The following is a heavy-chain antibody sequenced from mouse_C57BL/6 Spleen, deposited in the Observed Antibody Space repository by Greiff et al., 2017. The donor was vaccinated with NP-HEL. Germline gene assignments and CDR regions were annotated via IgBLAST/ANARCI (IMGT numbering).Heavy chain of an antibody. J-gene: IGHJ3*01. CDR2: IYPGDGDT. V-gene: IGHV1-80*01. CDR3: AVYYGNLEGFAY. D-gene: IGHD2-1*01. CDR1: GYAFSSYW. Sequence: QVQLQQSGAELVKPGASVKISCKASGYAFSSYWMNWVKQRPGTGLEWIGQIYPGDGDTTYNGKLKGKATLTADKSSSTAYMQLSSLTSEDSAVYFCAVYYGNLEGFAYWGQGTLVTVSA.